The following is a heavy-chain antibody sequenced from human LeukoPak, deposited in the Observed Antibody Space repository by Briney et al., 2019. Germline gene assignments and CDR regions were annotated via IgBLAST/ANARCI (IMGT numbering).Heavy chain of an antibody. CDR3: AAYYDSSGYYALDAFDI. CDR2: ISGSGGST. CDR1: GFTFSSYW. D-gene: IGHD3-22*01. Sequence: GGSLRLSCAASGFTFSSYWMSWVRQAPGKGLEWVSAISGSGGSTYYADSVKGRFTISRDNSKNTLYLQMNSLRAEDTAVYYCAAYYDSSGYYALDAFDIWGQGTMVTVSP. J-gene: IGHJ3*02. V-gene: IGHV3-23*01.